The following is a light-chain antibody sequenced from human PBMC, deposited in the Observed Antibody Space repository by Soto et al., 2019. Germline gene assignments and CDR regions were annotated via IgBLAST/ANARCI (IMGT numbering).Light chain of an antibody. CDR2: GSS. V-gene: IGKV3-15*01. CDR3: QQYNNWPRA. Sequence: EILMTQSPATLSVSPGERVTLSCRASQTISSNLAWYQQKPGQAPRLLLYGSSIRATGISARFSGSGSGTEFTLTISSLQSEDLAVYYCQQYNNWPRAFGQGTKVQIK. J-gene: IGKJ1*01. CDR1: QTISSN.